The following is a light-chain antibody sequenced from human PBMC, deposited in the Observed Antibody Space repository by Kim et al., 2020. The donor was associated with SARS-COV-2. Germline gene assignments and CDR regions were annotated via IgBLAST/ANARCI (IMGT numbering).Light chain of an antibody. J-gene: IGKJ5*01. CDR2: DAS. Sequence: ASVGDRVTITCRTSQGISSALAWYQQKPGKAPKLLIYDASRLESGVPSRFSGSGSGTDFTLTISSLQPEDFATYYCQQFNNPITFGQGTRLEIK. V-gene: IGKV1D-13*01. CDR1: QGISSA. CDR3: QQFNNPIT.